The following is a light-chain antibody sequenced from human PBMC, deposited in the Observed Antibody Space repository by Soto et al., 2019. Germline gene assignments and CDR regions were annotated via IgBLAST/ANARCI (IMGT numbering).Light chain of an antibody. V-gene: IGLV1-40*01. CDR1: SSDIGAGYD. J-gene: IGLJ2*01. CDR2: DNS. Sequence: QSVLTQPPSVSGAPGQRVTISCTGSSSDIGAGYDVHWYQQLPGTAPKLLIYDNSLRPSGVPDRFSGSKSGTSASLAITGLQAEDEADYYCQSYDSSPSGSVVFGGGTKVTVL. CDR3: QSYDSSPSGSVV.